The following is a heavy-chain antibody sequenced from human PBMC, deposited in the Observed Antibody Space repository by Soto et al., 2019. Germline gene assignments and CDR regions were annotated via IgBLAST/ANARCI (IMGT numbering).Heavy chain of an antibody. V-gene: IGHV4-59*08. CDR1: GGSVSDYD. Sequence: QMQLEESGPGLVKPSETLSLTCSVSGGSVSDYDWHWIRQSPGKGLEWIGDLSSSGATSYSPPLKSRVTISLDSSKKQLSLKMTSVTAADAALYXXXXXXXXXXADRDGTXNIWGQGT. D-gene: IGHD1-26*01. CDR3: XXXXXXXXADRDGTXNI. J-gene: IGHJ3*02. CDR2: LSSSGAT.